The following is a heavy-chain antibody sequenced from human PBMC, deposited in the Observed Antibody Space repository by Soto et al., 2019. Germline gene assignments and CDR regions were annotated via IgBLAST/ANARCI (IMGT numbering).Heavy chain of an antibody. J-gene: IGHJ6*02. CDR1: GGTFDTYA. D-gene: IGHD2-2*01. CDR2: IIPIFTKP. CDR3: ARTGDVVVVGDFYYGMDV. Sequence: QVQLVQSGAEVKMPGSSVKVSCTASGGTFDTYALSWVRQAPGQGLEWLGGIIPIFTKPTYARKFLGRITITADESTTTVYLDLSSLTSDDTAVYYCARTGDVVVVGDFYYGMDVWGQGTTVIVSS. V-gene: IGHV1-69*01.